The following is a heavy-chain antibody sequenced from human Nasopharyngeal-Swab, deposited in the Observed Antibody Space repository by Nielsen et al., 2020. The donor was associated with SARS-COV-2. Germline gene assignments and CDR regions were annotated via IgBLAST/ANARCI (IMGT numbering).Heavy chain of an antibody. CDR3: AREVRGSYWPAFDI. V-gene: IGHV3-7*01. D-gene: IGHD1-26*01. CDR1: GFTFSSYW. CDR2: IKQDGSEK. J-gene: IGHJ3*02. Sequence: GESLKISCAASGFTFSSYWMRWVRQAPGKGLEWVANIKQDGSEKYYVDSVKGRFTISRDNAKNSLYLQMNSLRAEDTAVYYCAREVRGSYWPAFDIWGQGTMVTVSS.